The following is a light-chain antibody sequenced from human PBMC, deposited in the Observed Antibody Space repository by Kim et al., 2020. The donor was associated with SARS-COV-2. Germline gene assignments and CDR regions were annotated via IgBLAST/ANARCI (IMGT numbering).Light chain of an antibody. Sequence: AIQMTQSPSSLSANVGDRVTITCRASQGIKNDLGWYQQKPGKAPKLLLYAASILQSGVPSRFSGSGSGTDFTLTINNLQPEDFATYFCLQDYISPYTFGQGTKLEIK. CDR3: LQDYISPYT. J-gene: IGKJ2*01. CDR1: QGIKND. V-gene: IGKV1-6*02. CDR2: AAS.